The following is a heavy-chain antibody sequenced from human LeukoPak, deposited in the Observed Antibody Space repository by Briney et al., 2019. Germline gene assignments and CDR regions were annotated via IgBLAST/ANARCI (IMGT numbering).Heavy chain of an antibody. V-gene: IGHV4-61*02. CDR3: ARAGLLTTVTTSIYYYYGMDV. J-gene: IGHJ6*02. D-gene: IGHD4-17*01. Sequence: SETLSLTCTVSGGSISSGSYYWSWIRQPAGKGLEWIGRIYTSGSTNYNPSLKSRVTISVDTSKNQFSLKLSSVTAADTAVYYCARAGLLTTVTTSIYYYYGMDVWGQGTTVTVSS. CDR2: IYTSGST. CDR1: GGSISSGSYY.